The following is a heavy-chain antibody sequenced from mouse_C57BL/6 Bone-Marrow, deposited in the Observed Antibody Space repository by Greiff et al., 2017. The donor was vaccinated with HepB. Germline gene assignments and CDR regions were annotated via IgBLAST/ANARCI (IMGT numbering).Heavy chain of an antibody. J-gene: IGHJ3*01. D-gene: IGHD1-1*01. CDR3: AREYYGSSFLFAY. V-gene: IGHV1-26*01. CDR2: INPNNGGT. CDR1: GYTFTDYY. Sequence: EVQLQQSGPELVKPGASVKISCKASGYTFTDYYMNWVKQSHGKSLEWIGDINPNNGGTSYNQKFKGKATLTVDKSSSTAYMELRSLTSEDSAVYYCAREYYGSSFLFAYWGQGTLVTVSA.